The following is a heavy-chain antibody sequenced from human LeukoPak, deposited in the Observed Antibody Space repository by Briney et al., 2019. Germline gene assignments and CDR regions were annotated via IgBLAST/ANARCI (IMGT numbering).Heavy chain of an antibody. CDR3: ARGPDFWSGYYTSAAFDI. Sequence: GGSLRLSCAASGFTFSSYSMNWVRQAPGKGLEWVSYISSSSSTIYYADSVKGRFTISRDNAKNSLYLQMNSLRAEDTAVYYCARGPDFWSGYYTSAAFDIWGQGTMVTVSS. J-gene: IGHJ3*02. CDR2: ISSSSSTI. V-gene: IGHV3-48*01. CDR1: GFTFSSYS. D-gene: IGHD3-3*01.